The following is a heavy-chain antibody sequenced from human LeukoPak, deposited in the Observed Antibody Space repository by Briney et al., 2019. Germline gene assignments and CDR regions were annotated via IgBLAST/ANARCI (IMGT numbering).Heavy chain of an antibody. CDR3: ARGRTLAATDFDY. V-gene: IGHV4-61*08. J-gene: IGHJ4*02. CDR1: GGSISSGGYY. D-gene: IGHD6-19*01. Sequence: SETLSLTCTVSGGSISSGGYYWSWLRQHPGKGLEWIGYIYYSGSTSYNPSLKSRVTMSVDTSKNQFSLKLSSVTAADTAVYYCARGRTLAATDFDYWGQGALVTVSS. CDR2: IYYSGST.